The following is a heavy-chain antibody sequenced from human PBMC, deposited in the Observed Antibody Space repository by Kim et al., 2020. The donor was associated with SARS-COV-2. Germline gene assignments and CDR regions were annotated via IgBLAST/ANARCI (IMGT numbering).Heavy chain of an antibody. CDR3: ALWSSGSESFDY. V-gene: IGHV3-30*03. Sequence: GGSLRLSCAASGFTFSSYGMHWVRQAPGKGLEWVAVISYDGSNKYYADSVKGRFTISRDNSKNTLYLQMNSLRAEDTAVYYCALWSSGSESFDYWGQGTLVTVSS. CDR1: GFTFSSYG. D-gene: IGHD6-19*01. J-gene: IGHJ4*02. CDR2: ISYDGSNK.